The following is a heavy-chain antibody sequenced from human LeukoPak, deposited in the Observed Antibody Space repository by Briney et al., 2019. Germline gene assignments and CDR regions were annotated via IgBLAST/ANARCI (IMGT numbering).Heavy chain of an antibody. J-gene: IGHJ4*02. Sequence: PSETLSLTCTISRGSVTSYYWSWIRQSPGKGLEWIGYIYYSGSTKYNPSLESRVTISIDASKNQFSLKLSSVTAADTAVYYCASCSGGSCAQFDYWGQGTLVTVSS. V-gene: IGHV4-59*02. CDR3: ASCSGGSCAQFDY. CDR1: RGSVTSYY. CDR2: IYYSGST. D-gene: IGHD2-15*01.